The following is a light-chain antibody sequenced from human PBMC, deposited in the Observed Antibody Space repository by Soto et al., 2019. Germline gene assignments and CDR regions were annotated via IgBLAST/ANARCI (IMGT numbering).Light chain of an antibody. CDR3: AAWDDSLKGCV. Sequence: QSVLTQPPSASGTPGQRVTISCSGSSSNIGSNPVNSYQQLPGTTPKLLICSNNQRPSGVPDRCSGSKSGTSASMAISVLDAEEEAYYYCAAWDDSLKGCVFGGGTKLTVL. CDR2: SNN. J-gene: IGLJ3*02. CDR1: SSNIGSNP. V-gene: IGLV1-44*01.